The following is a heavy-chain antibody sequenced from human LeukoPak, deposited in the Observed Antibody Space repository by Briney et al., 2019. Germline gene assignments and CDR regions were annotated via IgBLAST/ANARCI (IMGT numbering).Heavy chain of an antibody. Sequence: ASVKVSCKASGYTFTSYDINWVRQATGQGLEGMGWMNPNSGNTGYAQKFQGRVTMTRNTSISTAYMELSSLRSEDTAVYYCARIPGNFDWLLGAPYGMDVWGQGTTVTVSS. J-gene: IGHJ6*02. CDR3: ARIPGNFDWLLGAPYGMDV. V-gene: IGHV1-8*01. D-gene: IGHD3-9*01. CDR2: MNPNSGNT. CDR1: GYTFTSYD.